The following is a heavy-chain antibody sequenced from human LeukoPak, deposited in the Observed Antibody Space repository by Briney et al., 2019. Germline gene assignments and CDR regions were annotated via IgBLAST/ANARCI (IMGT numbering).Heavy chain of an antibody. CDR1: GFTFGSYS. CDR2: ISSSSSYI. V-gene: IGHV3-21*01. CDR3: ATQRWLPPEDY. D-gene: IGHD5-24*01. J-gene: IGHJ4*02. Sequence: GGSLRLSCAASGFTFGSYSMNWVRQAPGKGLEWVSSISSSSSYIYYADSVKGRFTISRDNAKNSLYLQMNSLRAEDTAVYYCATQRWLPPEDYWGQGTLVTVSS.